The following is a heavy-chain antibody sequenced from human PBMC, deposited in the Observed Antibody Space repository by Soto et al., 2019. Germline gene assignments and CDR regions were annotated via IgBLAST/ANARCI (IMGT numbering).Heavy chain of an antibody. J-gene: IGHJ4*02. CDR3: RTTDDDVDTAMVDY. CDR2: IRSKAYGGTT. V-gene: IGHV3-49*04. D-gene: IGHD5-18*01. CDR1: GFTFGDYA. Sequence: PGGSLRLSCTASGFTFGDYAMSWVRQAPGKGLEWVGFIRSKAYGGTTEYAASVKGRFTISRDDSKSIAYLQMNSLKTEDTAVYYCRTTDDDVDTAMVDYWGQGTLVTVSS.